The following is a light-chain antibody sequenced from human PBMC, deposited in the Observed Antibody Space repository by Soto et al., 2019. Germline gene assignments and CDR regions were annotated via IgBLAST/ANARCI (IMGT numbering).Light chain of an antibody. CDR1: QGIRDD. J-gene: IGKJ1*01. Sequence: DIQMTQSPSSLSASVGDRVTITCRASQGIRDDLNWYQQKPGKAPKRLIYASSTLQSGVPSRFSGSGSETEFTLTISDLQPEDFATYYCLHHYSHPPWTFGQGTKVEIK. V-gene: IGKV1-17*02. CDR2: ASS. CDR3: LHHYSHPPWT.